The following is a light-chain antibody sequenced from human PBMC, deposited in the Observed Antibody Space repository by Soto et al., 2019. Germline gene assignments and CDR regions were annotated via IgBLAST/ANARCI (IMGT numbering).Light chain of an antibody. CDR3: SSYTSSSTLVV. CDR1: SSDVGGYNY. V-gene: IGLV2-14*04. CDR2: DVS. Sequence: CTGTSSDVGGYNYVSWYQQHPGKAPKLMIYDVSNRPSGVSNRFSGSKSGNTASLTISGLQAEDEADYYCSSYTSSSTLVVFGGGTKLTVL. J-gene: IGLJ2*01.